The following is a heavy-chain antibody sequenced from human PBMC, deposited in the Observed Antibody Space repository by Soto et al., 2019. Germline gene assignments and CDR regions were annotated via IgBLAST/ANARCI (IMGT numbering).Heavy chain of an antibody. V-gene: IGHV3-53*01. CDR2: IYSGGST. CDR3: ARALYYYDSSGPSQENWFDP. J-gene: IGHJ5*02. D-gene: IGHD3-22*01. Sequence: PGGSLRLSCAASGFTVSSNYMSWVRQAPGKGLEWVSVIYSGGSTYYADSVKGRFTISRDNSKNTLYLQMNSLRAEDTAVYYCARALYYYDSSGPSQENWFDPWGQGTLVTVSS. CDR1: GFTVSSNY.